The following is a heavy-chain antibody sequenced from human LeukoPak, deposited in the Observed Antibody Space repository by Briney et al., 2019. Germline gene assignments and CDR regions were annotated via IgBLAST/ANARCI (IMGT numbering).Heavy chain of an antibody. V-gene: IGHV7-4-1*02. Sequence: ASVKVSRKASGYTFTSYAMNWVRQAPGQGLEWMGWINTNTGNPTYAQGFTGRFVFSLDTSVSTAYLQISSLKAEDTAVYYCHLLGVAAAGYFDYWGQGTLVTVSS. CDR1: GYTFTSYA. CDR3: HLLGVAAAGYFDY. CDR2: INTNTGNP. J-gene: IGHJ4*02. D-gene: IGHD6-13*01.